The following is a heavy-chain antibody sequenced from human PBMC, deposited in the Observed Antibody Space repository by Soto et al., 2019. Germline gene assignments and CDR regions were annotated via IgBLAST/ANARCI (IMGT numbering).Heavy chain of an antibody. CDR2: ISGHGDAT. CDR1: GFPFTGYA. CDR3: ANSRVSMVRGLIIIPNY. V-gene: IGHV3-23*01. Sequence: PGGSLRLSCAASGFPFTGYAMSWVRQAPGKGLGWVSAISGHGDATFYADSVKGRFIISRDNSKNTLYLHMNSVRAEDTALYYCANSRVSMVRGLIIIPNYWGQGTLVTVSS. D-gene: IGHD3-10*01. J-gene: IGHJ4*02.